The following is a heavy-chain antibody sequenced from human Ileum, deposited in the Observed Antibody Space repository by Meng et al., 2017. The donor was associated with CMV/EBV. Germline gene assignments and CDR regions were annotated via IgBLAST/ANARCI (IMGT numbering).Heavy chain of an antibody. Sequence: ESFSDYYWSWIRQYPGKGLEYIGEINHSGSTDYNPSLKCRVTLSVDTSKKQVSLKMTSMTAADTAVYYCARGPVSYQYGSGFSGFGPWGQGTLVTVSS. V-gene: IGHV4-34*01. CDR3: ARGPVSYQYGSGFSGFGP. CDR2: INHSGST. D-gene: IGHD3-10*01. J-gene: IGHJ5*02. CDR1: ESFSDYY.